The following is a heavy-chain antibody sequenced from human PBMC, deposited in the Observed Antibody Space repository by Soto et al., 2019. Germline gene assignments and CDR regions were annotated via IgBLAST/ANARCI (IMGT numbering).Heavy chain of an antibody. V-gene: IGHV3-30-3*01. J-gene: IGHJ3*01. Sequence: GRSLRLSCAASGFNFSSYAIRWVRQAPCKGLEWVAVISYDGSNKYYADSVKGRFTISRDNSKNSLYLQMNSLRAEDTAVYYCARDQLYYNDISGRPLNAFDVWGQGTMVTVSS. CDR1: GFNFSSYA. CDR3: ARDQLYYNDISGRPLNAFDV. CDR2: ISYDGSNK. D-gene: IGHD3-22*01.